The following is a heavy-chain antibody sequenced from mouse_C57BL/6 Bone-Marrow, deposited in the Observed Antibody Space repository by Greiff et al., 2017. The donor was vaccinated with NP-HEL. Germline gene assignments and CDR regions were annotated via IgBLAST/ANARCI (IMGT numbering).Heavy chain of an antibody. Sequence: VQRVESGPELVKPGASVKISCKASGYTFTDYYINWVKQRPGQGLEWIGWIFPGSGSTYYNEKFKGKATLTVDKSSSTAYMLLSSLTSEDSAVYCGGRSYSLDDWGKGTTLTVAS. J-gene: IGHJ2*01. CDR3: GRSYSLDD. CDR1: GYTFTDYY. D-gene: IGHD1-1*01. CDR2: IFPGSGST. V-gene: IGHV1-75*01.